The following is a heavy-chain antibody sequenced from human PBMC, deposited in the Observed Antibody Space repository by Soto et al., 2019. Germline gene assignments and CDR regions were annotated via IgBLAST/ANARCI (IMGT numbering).Heavy chain of an antibody. CDR1: GGTFSSYA. Sequence: SVKVSCKASGGTFSSYAISWVRQAPGQGLEWMGGIIPIFGTANYAQKFQGRVTITADESTSTAYMELSSLRSEDTAVYYCARVGYSSGWLYYYYGMDVWGQGTTVTVSS. CDR2: IIPIFGTA. D-gene: IGHD6-19*01. J-gene: IGHJ6*02. CDR3: ARVGYSSGWLYYYYGMDV. V-gene: IGHV1-69*13.